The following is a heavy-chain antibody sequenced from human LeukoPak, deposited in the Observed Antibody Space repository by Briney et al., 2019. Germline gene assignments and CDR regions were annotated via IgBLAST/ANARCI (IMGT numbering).Heavy chain of an antibody. Sequence: GGSLRLSCAASGFTFSDYYMSWIRQAPGKGLEWVSYISSCGSTIYYADSVKGRFTISRDNAKNSLYLQMNSLRAEDTAVYYCASQTSQGATTRDYWGQGTLVTVSS. CDR3: ASQTSQGATTRDY. J-gene: IGHJ4*02. V-gene: IGHV3-11*01. D-gene: IGHD1-26*01. CDR1: GFTFSDYY. CDR2: ISSCGSTI.